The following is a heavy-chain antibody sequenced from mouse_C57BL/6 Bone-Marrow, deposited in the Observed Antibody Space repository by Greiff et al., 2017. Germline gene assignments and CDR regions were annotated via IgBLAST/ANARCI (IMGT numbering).Heavy chain of an antibody. CDR1: GFNIKDDY. V-gene: IGHV14-4*01. D-gene: IGHD1-1*01. CDR3: TTLCPTGVAPFDY. J-gene: IGHJ2*01. Sequence: EVQLQESGAELVRPGASVKLSCTASGFNIKDDYMHWVKQRPEQGLEWIGWIDPVNGDTEYAAKFQGTATITADTSSNTAYLQISSLPSEDTAVYYCTTLCPTGVAPFDYWGQGTTLTVSS. CDR2: IDPVNGDT.